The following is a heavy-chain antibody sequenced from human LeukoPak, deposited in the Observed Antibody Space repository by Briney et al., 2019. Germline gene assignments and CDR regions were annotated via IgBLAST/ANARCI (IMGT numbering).Heavy chain of an antibody. V-gene: IGHV3-23*01. CDR1: GFTFSSYS. CDR2: IRSNGGDT. Sequence: GGSLRLSCAASGFTFSSYSMTWVRQAPGKGLEWVSNIRSNGGDTYFADSVKGRFTISRDNAKNTLYLEMNSLRAEDTAVYYCAKGGYTTWFDPWGQGTLVTVSS. D-gene: IGHD2-15*01. J-gene: IGHJ5*02. CDR3: AKGGYTTWFDP.